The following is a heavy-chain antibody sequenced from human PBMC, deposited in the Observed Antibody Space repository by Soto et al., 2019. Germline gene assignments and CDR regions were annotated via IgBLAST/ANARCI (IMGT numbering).Heavy chain of an antibody. CDR1: GGSISSYY. V-gene: IGHV4-59*01. CDR3: ARDYSYGGWFDP. CDR2: IYYSGST. Sequence: QVQLQESGPGLVKPSETLSLTCTVSGGSISSYYWSWIRQPPGKGLEWSGYIYYSGSTNYNPSLKSRVTISVDTSKNQFSLQLSSVTAADTAVYYCARDYSYGGWFDPWGQGTLVTVSS. D-gene: IGHD5-18*01. J-gene: IGHJ5*02.